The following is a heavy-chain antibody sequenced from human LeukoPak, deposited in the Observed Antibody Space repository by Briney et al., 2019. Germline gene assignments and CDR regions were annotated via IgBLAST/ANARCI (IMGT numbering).Heavy chain of an antibody. CDR3: AKSNGYGLVDI. J-gene: IGHJ3*02. V-gene: IGHV4-4*02. Sequence: SGTLSLTCAVSGGSISSCNWWSWVRQPPGKGLEWIGEIHHSGSTNYNPSLKSRVTISVDKSRNQFSLKLNSVTAADTAVYYCAKSNGYGLVDIWGQGTVVTVSS. D-gene: IGHD3-10*01. CDR1: GGSISSCNW. CDR2: IHHSGST.